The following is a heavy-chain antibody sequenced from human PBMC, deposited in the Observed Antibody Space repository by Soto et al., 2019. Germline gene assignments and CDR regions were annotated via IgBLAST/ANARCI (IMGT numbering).Heavy chain of an antibody. D-gene: IGHD3-3*01. CDR3: ARREGFWSGYFYYYGMDV. Sequence: PGGSLRLSCAASGFTFSRYWMHWVRQAPGEGLVWVSHINDDGTITTYADSVKGRFTISRDNSKKTLYLQMNSLRAEDTAVYYCARREGFWSGYFYYYGMDVWGQGTTVTVSS. J-gene: IGHJ6*02. CDR2: INDDGTIT. V-gene: IGHV3-74*03. CDR1: GFTFSRYW.